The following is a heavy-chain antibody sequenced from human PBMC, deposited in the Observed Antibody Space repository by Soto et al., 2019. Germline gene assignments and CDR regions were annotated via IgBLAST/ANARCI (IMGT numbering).Heavy chain of an antibody. J-gene: IGHJ4*02. CDR1: GFTFSDYY. Sequence: QVQLVESGGGLVKPGGSLRLSCAASGFTFSDYYVSWIRQAPGKGLEWVSYISSSSSYTNYADSVKGRFTISRDNAKNSLYLQMNSLRAEDTAVYYCARDGSSYGYYFDYWGQGTLVTVSS. D-gene: IGHD5-18*01. CDR3: ARDGSSYGYYFDY. CDR2: ISSSSSYT. V-gene: IGHV3-11*05.